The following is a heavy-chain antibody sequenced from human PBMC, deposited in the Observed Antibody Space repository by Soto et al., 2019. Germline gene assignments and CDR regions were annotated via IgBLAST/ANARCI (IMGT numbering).Heavy chain of an antibody. CDR2: IYYSGST. CDR1: GGSISSSSYY. V-gene: IGHV4-39*01. D-gene: IGHD6-13*01. CDR3: ARGEQQLVFLSWFDP. Sequence: QLQLQESGPGLVKPSETLSLTCTVSGGSISSSSYYWGWIRQPPGKGLEWIGSIYYSGSTYYNPSLKSRVTRSVDTSKNQFSRKLSSVTAADTAVYYCARGEQQLVFLSWFDPGGQGTLVTVSS. J-gene: IGHJ5*02.